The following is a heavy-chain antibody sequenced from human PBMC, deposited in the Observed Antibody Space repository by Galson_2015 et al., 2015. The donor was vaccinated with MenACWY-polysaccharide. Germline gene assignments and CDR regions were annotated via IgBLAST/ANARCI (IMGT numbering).Heavy chain of an antibody. Sequence: SLRLSCAASGFTFSSSWMHWVRQAPGKGLVWVSRILSDGISTSYADSVRGRFTVSRDNAKNMLHLQMNGLRGEDTAVYYCTRGSQYVAHLGRDSGQTTLVTVSS. CDR2: ILSDGIST. CDR3: TRGSQYVAHLGRD. CDR1: GFTFSSSW. V-gene: IGHV3-74*01. J-gene: IGHJ1*01. D-gene: IGHD1-26*01.